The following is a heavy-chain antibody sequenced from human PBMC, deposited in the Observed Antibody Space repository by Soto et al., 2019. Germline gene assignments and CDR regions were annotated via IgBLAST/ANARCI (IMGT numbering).Heavy chain of an antibody. CDR2: INTANGNT. D-gene: IGHD2-2*01. CDR3: ARETPESADDY. V-gene: IGHV1-3*04. CDR1: GYTFISYE. J-gene: IGHJ4*02. Sequence: QVQLVQSGAEVKKPGASVKVSCKASGYTFISYEIQWVRQAPGQRLEWVGWINTANGNTAYAENFLGRATITSDTAASTVYMELRSLTSEDTAVYYCARETPESADDYRGQGTLVTVSS.